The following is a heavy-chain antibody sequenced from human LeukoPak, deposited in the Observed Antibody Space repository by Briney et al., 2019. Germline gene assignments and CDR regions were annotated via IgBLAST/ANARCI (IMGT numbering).Heavy chain of an antibody. Sequence: ASETLSLTCTVSRGYISSSYYYWGWIRQPPGKGLEWLGQIFFRGKTYHNPALKSRVTMSVDTSRNQFSLMLDSVTAADSAVYYCTKGYSMSYWGLGTLVTVSS. CDR1: RGYISSSYYY. V-gene: IGHV4-39*01. CDR2: IFFRGKT. CDR3: TKGYSMSY. D-gene: IGHD6-13*01. J-gene: IGHJ4*02.